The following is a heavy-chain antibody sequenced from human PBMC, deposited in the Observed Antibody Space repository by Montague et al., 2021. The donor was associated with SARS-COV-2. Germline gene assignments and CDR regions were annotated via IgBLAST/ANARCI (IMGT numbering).Heavy chain of an antibody. CDR3: ARDLVPAALDGFDV. V-gene: IGHV3-21*01. J-gene: IGHJ3*01. D-gene: IGHD2-2*01. CDR2: ISGTGTYI. Sequence: SLRLSCAASGFTLSDYSMNWVRQAPGKGLEWVSSISGTGTYIFYADSLRGRFTISRDNAKNLLYLQMDSLRAEDTAVFYCARDLVPAALDGFDVWGQGTMVTVSS. CDR1: GFTLSDYS.